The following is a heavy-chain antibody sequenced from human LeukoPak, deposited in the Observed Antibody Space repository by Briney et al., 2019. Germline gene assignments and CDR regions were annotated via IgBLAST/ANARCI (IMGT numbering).Heavy chain of an antibody. D-gene: IGHD5-18*01. V-gene: IGHV1-18*01. J-gene: IGHJ4*02. CDR3: ATTLKEYSYGRGIFDY. CDR2: ISAYNGNT. Sequence: ASVKVSCKASGYTFTSYGISWVRQAPGQGLEWMGWISAYNGNTNYARKLQGRVTMTTDTSTSTAYMELRSLRSDDTAVYYCATTLKEYSYGRGIFDYWGQGTLVTVSS. CDR1: GYTFTSYG.